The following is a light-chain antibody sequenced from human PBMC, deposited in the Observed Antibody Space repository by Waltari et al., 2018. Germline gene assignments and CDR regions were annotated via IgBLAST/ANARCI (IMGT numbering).Light chain of an antibody. V-gene: IGLV2-14*01. Sequence: SPLPQPASVSGSPGQSITISCTGTNSDFGYYNYVPWYQQYPCKAPTLMIFDVTRWPSGVSHRFSGSKSGNTASLTISGLQAEDEADYFCAAYTSTNTVIFGGGTKVTVL. J-gene: IGLJ2*01. CDR1: NSDFGYYNY. CDR2: DVT. CDR3: AAYTSTNTVI.